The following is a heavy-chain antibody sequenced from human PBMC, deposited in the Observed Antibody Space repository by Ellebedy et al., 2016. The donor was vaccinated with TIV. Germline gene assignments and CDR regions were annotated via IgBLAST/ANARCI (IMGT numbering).Heavy chain of an antibody. V-gene: IGHV4-30-4*01. J-gene: IGHJ4*02. CDR3: ARAVDTAIVINY. D-gene: IGHD5-18*01. Sequence: SETLSLTCTVFGGPITSGAYYWSWLRQPPGTGLEWISYIYSSGNTYYNPSLKSRVTISLDTSKNQYSLQLSPVTAADSAVYYGARAVDTAIVINYWGQGTLVIVSS. CDR2: IYSSGNT. CDR1: GGPITSGAYY.